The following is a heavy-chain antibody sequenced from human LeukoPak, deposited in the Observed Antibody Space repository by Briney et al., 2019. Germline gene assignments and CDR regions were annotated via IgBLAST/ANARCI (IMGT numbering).Heavy chain of an antibody. V-gene: IGHV4-31*03. CDR2: IHYSGST. J-gene: IGHJ4*02. CDR3: AREQGKYSSSVA. CDR1: GGSISSGGYY. Sequence: SQTLSLTCTVSGGSISSGGYYWSWIRQHPGKGLEWIGYIHYSGSTYYNPSLKSRVTISVDTSKNQFSLKLSSVTAADTAVYYCAREQGKYSSSVAWGQGTLVTVSS. D-gene: IGHD6-6*01.